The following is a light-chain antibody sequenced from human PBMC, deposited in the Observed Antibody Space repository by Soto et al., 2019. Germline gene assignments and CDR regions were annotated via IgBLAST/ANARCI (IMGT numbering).Light chain of an antibody. Sequence: EIVLTQPPCTLSLSRVDIATLSCRASQSINYLAWYQQKVGQAPRLLIYGASTRATGIPDRFSGSGSGTDFSLTISRLEPEDFAVYYCQHYGSPPTYTFGQGTKVDIK. CDR1: QSINY. J-gene: IGKJ2*01. CDR3: QHYGSPPTYT. V-gene: IGKV3-20*01. CDR2: GAS.